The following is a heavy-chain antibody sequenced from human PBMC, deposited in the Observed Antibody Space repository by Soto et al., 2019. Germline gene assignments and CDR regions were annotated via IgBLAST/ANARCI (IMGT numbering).Heavy chain of an antibody. J-gene: IGHJ5*02. D-gene: IGHD3-22*01. Sequence: ASVKVSCKASGYTFTGYYIHWVRQAPGQGLEWVGWINPKTGATNFAQRFQGRVTMTRDTSITTAYMDLSSLTSDDTATYYCAKTYDGSGQPSHWFGPWGQGTQVTVSS. CDR3: AKTYDGSGQPSHWFGP. V-gene: IGHV1-2*02. CDR1: GYTFTGYY. CDR2: INPKTGAT.